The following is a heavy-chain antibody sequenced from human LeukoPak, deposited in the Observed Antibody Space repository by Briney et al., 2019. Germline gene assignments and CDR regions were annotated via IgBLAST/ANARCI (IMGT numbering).Heavy chain of an antibody. CDR2: ISAYNGNT. V-gene: IGHV1-18*01. CDR3: ARHASRVAVAGTRYYYYGMDV. J-gene: IGHJ6*02. D-gene: IGHD6-19*01. CDR1: GYTFTSYG. Sequence: ASVKVSCKASGYTFTSYGISWVRQAPGQGLEWMGWISAYNGNTNYAQKLQGRVTMTTDTSTSTAYMELRSLRSDDTAVYYCARHASRVAVAGTRYYYYGMDVWGQGTTVTVSS.